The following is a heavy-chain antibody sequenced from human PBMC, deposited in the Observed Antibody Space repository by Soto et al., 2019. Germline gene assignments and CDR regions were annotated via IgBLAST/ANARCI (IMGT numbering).Heavy chain of an antibody. Sequence: PGGSLRLSCAASGFTFSSYAMSWVRQAPGKGLEWVSAISGSGGSTYYADSVKGRFTISRDNSKSTLYLQMNSLRAEDTAVYYCAKDPIIVVVAATLGPGMDVWGQGTTVTVSS. J-gene: IGHJ6*02. CDR1: GFTFSSYA. V-gene: IGHV3-23*01. CDR3: AKDPIIVVVAATLGPGMDV. CDR2: ISGSGGST. D-gene: IGHD2-15*01.